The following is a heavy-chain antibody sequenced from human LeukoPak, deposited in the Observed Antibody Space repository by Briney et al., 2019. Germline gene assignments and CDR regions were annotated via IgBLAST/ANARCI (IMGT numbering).Heavy chain of an antibody. Sequence: KTSQTLSLTCTVSGVSISSGGYYWSWIRQHPGKGLEWIGNICYSGSAYYNPSLRSRVTIPVDTSKNQFSLRLSSVSAADTAVYYCALGYCGGGSCYAREYFQHWGQGTLVTVSS. V-gene: IGHV4-31*03. J-gene: IGHJ1*01. CDR1: GVSISSGGYY. CDR2: ICYSGSA. D-gene: IGHD2-15*01. CDR3: ALGYCGGGSCYAREYFQH.